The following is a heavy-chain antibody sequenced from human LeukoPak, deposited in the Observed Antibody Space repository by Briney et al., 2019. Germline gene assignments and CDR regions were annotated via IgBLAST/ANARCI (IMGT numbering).Heavy chain of an antibody. Sequence: SETLSLSCTVSGGSISNYYWSWIRQAAGKGLEWIGRIYTSGSTNYNPSLKSRVSMSVDTCKNQFSLRLRSVTAADTAVYYCARESGYYFDTSGYTFVYWGEGILVTVCS. J-gene: IGHJ4*02. V-gene: IGHV4-4*07. CDR1: GGSISNYY. CDR2: IYTSGST. D-gene: IGHD3-22*01. CDR3: ARESGYYFDTSGYTFVY.